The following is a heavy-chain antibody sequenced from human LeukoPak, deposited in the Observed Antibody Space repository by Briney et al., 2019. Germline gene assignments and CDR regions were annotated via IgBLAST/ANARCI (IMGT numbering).Heavy chain of an antibody. D-gene: IGHD2-2*01. CDR3: ARGGRVVPAARRGAFDI. V-gene: IGHV4-59*11. Sequence: SETLSLTCTVSGGSMSSHYWSWLRQPPGKGLEWIGYIYYSGSTNYNPSLKSRVTISVDTSKNQFSLKLSSVTAADTAVYYCARGGRVVPAARRGAFDIWGQGTMVTVSS. J-gene: IGHJ3*02. CDR1: GGSMSSHY. CDR2: IYYSGST.